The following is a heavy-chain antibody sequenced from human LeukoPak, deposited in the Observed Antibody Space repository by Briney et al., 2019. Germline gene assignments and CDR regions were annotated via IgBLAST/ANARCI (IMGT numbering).Heavy chain of an antibody. J-gene: IGHJ4*02. Sequence: ASVKVSCKASGYTFTGYYMHWVRQAPGQGLEWMGWINPNSGGINYAQKFQGRVTMTRDTSISTAYMELSRLRSDDTAVYYCARDVEITIFGVGDRGYWGQGTLVTVSS. CDR2: INPNSGGI. D-gene: IGHD3-3*01. CDR3: ARDVEITIFGVGDRGY. V-gene: IGHV1-2*02. CDR1: GYTFTGYY.